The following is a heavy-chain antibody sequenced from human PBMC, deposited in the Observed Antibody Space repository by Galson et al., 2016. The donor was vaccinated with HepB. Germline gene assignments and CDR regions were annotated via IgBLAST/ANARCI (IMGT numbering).Heavy chain of an antibody. Sequence: SLRLSCAASGFIFNNYAMAWVRQPPGKGLQYVSGISGSGTTKDYADSVKGRFIVSRDSSTNTVYLQMRSLRADNSAVYYCAKSKGDGGMYWFFGFDDWGQGTLVSVSS. CDR2: ISGSGTTK. J-gene: IGHJ4*02. CDR1: GFIFNNYA. CDR3: AKSKGDGGMYWFFGFDD. D-gene: IGHD2-8*02. V-gene: IGHV3-23*01.